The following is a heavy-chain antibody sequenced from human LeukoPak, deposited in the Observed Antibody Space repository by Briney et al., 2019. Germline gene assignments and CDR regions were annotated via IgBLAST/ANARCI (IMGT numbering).Heavy chain of an antibody. CDR1: GFTFSSYR. D-gene: IGHD2-2*01. J-gene: IGHJ4*02. Sequence: PGGSLRLSCAASGFTFSSYRMNWVRQAPGKGLEWVSYISSSSSTIYYADSVKGRFTISRDNAKNSLYLQMNSLRAEDTAVYYCARDRCSSTSCGFDYWGQGTLVTVSS. CDR3: ARDRCSSTSCGFDY. V-gene: IGHV3-48*01. CDR2: ISSSSSTI.